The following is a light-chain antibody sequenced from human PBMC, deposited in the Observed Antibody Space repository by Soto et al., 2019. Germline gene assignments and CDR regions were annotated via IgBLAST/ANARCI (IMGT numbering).Light chain of an antibody. CDR2: DAS. Sequence: EIVSTQSPATLSLSPGERATLSCRASQSVSSYLAWYQQKPGQAPRLLIYDASNRATGIPARFSGSGSGTDFTLTISGLEPEDFAIYYCQQRSNWPPVTFGGGTKVEIK. CDR1: QSVSSY. V-gene: IGKV3-11*01. J-gene: IGKJ4*01. CDR3: QQRSNWPPVT.